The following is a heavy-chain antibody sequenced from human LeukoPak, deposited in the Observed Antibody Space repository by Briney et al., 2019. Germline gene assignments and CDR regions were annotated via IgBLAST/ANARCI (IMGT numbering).Heavy chain of an antibody. CDR1: GGSISSYY. CDR3: ARDKGVGSGDAFDI. Sequence: PSETLSLTCTVSGGSISSYYWSWIRQPPGKGLEWIGYIYYSGSTNYNPSLKSRVTISVDTSKNQFSLKLSSVTAADTAVYCCARDKGVGSGDAFDIWGQGTMVTVSS. CDR2: IYYSGST. J-gene: IGHJ3*02. D-gene: IGHD6-19*01. V-gene: IGHV4-59*01.